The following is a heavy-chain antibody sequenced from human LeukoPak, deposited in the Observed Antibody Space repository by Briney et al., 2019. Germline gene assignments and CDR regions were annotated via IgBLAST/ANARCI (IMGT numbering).Heavy chain of an antibody. J-gene: IGHJ4*02. Sequence: GGSLRLSCAASGFTFSSYSMNWVRQAPGKGLEWVSSISSSSSYIYYADSVKGRFTISRDNAKNSLYLQMNSLSAEDTAVYYCASNLRYDILTGSDRTDWGQGTLVTVSS. V-gene: IGHV3-21*01. CDR1: GFTFSSYS. D-gene: IGHD3-9*01. CDR3: ASNLRYDILTGSDRTD. CDR2: ISSSSSYI.